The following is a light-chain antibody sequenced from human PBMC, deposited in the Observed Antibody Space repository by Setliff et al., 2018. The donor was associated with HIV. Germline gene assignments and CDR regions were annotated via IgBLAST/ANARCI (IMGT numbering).Light chain of an antibody. V-gene: IGLV2-14*03. Sequence: QSALAQPASVSGSPGQSITISCTGTSSDIGSSKFVSWYQQHPVKAPKGMIYNVDKRPSGVSNRFSGSKSGNTASLTISGLQIEDEADYFCSSYSINNLYVFASGTKVTVL. CDR3: SSYSINNLYV. CDR1: SSDIGSSKF. CDR2: NVD. J-gene: IGLJ1*01.